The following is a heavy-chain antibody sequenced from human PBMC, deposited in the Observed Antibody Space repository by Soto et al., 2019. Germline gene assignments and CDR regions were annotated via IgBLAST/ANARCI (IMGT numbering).Heavy chain of an antibody. J-gene: IGHJ6*03. V-gene: IGHV4-39*01. D-gene: IGHD3-3*01. CDR2: IYYSGST. CDR1: CGSISSSSYY. CDR3: ARLGYYDFWSGYYPPEGYYYYMDV. Sequence: PSETLSLTCTVSCGSISSSSYYWGWIRQPPGKGLEWIGSIYYSGSTYYNPSLKSRVTISVDTSKNQFSLKLSSVTAADTAVYYCARLGYYDFWSGYYPPEGYYYYMDVWGKGTTVTVSS.